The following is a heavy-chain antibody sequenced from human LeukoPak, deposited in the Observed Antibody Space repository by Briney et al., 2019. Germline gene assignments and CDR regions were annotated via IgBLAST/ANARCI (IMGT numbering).Heavy chain of an antibody. Sequence: GGSLRLSCAASGFTFSSYAMHWVRQAPGKGLEWVAVISYDGSNKYYADSVKGRFTISRDNSKNTLYLQMKSLRAEDTAVYYCARQGLDCSSTSCYKGGIDYWGQGTLVTVSS. J-gene: IGHJ4*02. CDR1: GFTFSSYA. CDR2: ISYDGSNK. V-gene: IGHV3-30-3*01. D-gene: IGHD2-2*02. CDR3: ARQGLDCSSTSCYKGGIDY.